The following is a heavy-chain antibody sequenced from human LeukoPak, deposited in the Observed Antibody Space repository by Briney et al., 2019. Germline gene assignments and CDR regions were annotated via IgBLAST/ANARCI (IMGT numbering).Heavy chain of an antibody. CDR2: IQYDGSNN. CDR1: GFTFSSYG. D-gene: IGHD3-10*01. J-gene: IGHJ4*02. V-gene: IGHV3-30*02. CDR3: AKDRAPYYFDY. Sequence: GGSLRLSCAASGFTFSSYGMHWVRQAPGKGLEWVAFIQYDGSNNNYADSVKGRFTISRDNSKNTLHLQMNGLRAEDTAVYYCAKDRAPYYFDYWGQGTLVTVSS.